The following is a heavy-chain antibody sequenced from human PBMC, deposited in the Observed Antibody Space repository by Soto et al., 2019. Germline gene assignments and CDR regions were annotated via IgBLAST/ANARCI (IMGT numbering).Heavy chain of an antibody. Sequence: SETLSLTCTVSGGSISSYYWSWIRQPPGKGLEWIGYIYYSGSTNCNPSLKSRVTISVDTSKNQFSLKLSSVTAADTAVYYCARDHRGALYWGQGTLVTVSS. CDR3: ARDHRGALY. CDR2: IYYSGST. V-gene: IGHV4-59*01. J-gene: IGHJ4*02. CDR1: GGSISSYY.